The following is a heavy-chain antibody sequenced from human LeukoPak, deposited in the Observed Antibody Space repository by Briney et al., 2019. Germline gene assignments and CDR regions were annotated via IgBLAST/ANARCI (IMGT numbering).Heavy chain of an antibody. CDR1: GGTFSSYA. D-gene: IGHD3-22*01. V-gene: IGHV1-69*13. CDR2: IIPIFGTA. CDR3: AKNHDSISYHTDDAFDI. J-gene: IGHJ3*02. Sequence: SVKVSCKASGGTFSSYAISWVRQAPGQGLEWMGGIIPIFGTANYAQKFQGRVTITADESTSTAYMELSSLRSEDTAVYYCAKNHDSISYHTDDAFDIWGPGTMVTVSS.